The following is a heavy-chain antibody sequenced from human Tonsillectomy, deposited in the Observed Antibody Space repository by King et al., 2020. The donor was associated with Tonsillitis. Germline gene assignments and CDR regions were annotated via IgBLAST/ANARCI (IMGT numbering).Heavy chain of an antibody. CDR1: GNSFTNYW. CDR3: ATTSPSLCGGDCYWPNNDAFDI. CDR2: VYPSDSET. J-gene: IGHJ3*02. Sequence: VQLVESGAEVKKPGESLKISCKAFGNSFTNYWMGWGRQMPGKGLEWMGIVYPSDSETRYSPSFQGQVTFSADKSIRIAYLQWSSLKASDTAMYYLATTSPSLCGGDCYWPNNDAFDIWGQGTMVTVSS. D-gene: IGHD2-21*02. V-gene: IGHV5-51*01.